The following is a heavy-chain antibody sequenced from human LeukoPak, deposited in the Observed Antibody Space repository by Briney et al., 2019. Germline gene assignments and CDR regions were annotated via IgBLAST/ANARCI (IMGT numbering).Heavy chain of an antibody. V-gene: IGHV1-18*01. CDR3: ARGRVVPPVLVNWFDY. Sequence: ASVKVSCKDSGCTFTTYVVSWVRPAPGQGLEWVGWISPYNGNTNYAQKLQGRVTMTTDTSTTTAYMELRSLRSDDTAVYYCARGRVVPPVLVNWFDYWGQGTLVTVSS. CDR1: GCTFTTYV. J-gene: IGHJ4*02. CDR2: ISPYNGNT. D-gene: IGHD1-1*01.